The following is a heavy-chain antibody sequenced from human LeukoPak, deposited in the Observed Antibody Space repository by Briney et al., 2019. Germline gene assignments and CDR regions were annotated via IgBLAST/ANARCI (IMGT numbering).Heavy chain of an antibody. CDR3: ARGTAIAAGIDF. CDR2: IDPEGAST. D-gene: IGHD6-25*01. CDR1: GFAFSTYW. J-gene: IGHJ4*02. Sequence: GGSLRLSCTAAGFAFSTYWMVWVRQAPGKGRVCVAQIDPEGASTTYGAPAKGRFTASRDNAKNALHLQMTSLRVDETAIYYCARGTAIAAGIDFWGQGSLVTVSS. V-gene: IGHV3-74*01.